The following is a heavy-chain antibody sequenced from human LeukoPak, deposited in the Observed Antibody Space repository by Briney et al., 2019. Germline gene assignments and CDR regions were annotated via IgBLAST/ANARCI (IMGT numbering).Heavy chain of an antibody. V-gene: IGHV1-24*01. CDR2: FDPEDGET. CDR3: ATVFSSMVASDI. CDR1: GYTLTELS. Sequence: GASVKVSCKVSGYTLTELSMHWVRQAPGKGLEWMGGFDPEDGETIYAQKFQGRVTMTGDTSTDTAYMELSSLRSEDTAVYYCATVFSSMVASDIWGQGTMVTVSS. J-gene: IGHJ3*02. D-gene: IGHD2-2*01.